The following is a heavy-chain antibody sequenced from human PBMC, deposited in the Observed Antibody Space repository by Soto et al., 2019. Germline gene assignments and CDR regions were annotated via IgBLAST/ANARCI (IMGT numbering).Heavy chain of an antibody. CDR2: IYYSGST. V-gene: IGHV4-39*01. Sequence: PSETLSLTCIVSGGSISSSSYYWGWIRQPPGKGLEWIGSIYYSGSTYYNPSLKSRVTISVDTSKNQFSLKLSSVTAADTAVYYCARATGTTNFDYWGQGALVTVST. D-gene: IGHD4-17*01. CDR3: ARATGTTNFDY. CDR1: GGSISSSSYY. J-gene: IGHJ4*02.